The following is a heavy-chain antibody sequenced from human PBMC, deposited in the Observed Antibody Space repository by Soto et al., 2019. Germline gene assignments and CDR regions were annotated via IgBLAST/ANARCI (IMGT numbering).Heavy chain of an antibody. Sequence: QVQLVESGGGVVQPGRSLRLSCAASGFTFSSYAMHWVRQAPGKGLEWVAVISYDGISKHYADSVKGRFCISRDDSENTLYVQMNSLRAEDTAVYYCAKDGYLDTYYFDYWGQGTLVTVSS. D-gene: IGHD3-9*01. V-gene: IGHV3-30-3*01. CDR2: ISYDGISK. CDR3: AKDGYLDTYYFDY. CDR1: GFTFSSYA. J-gene: IGHJ4*02.